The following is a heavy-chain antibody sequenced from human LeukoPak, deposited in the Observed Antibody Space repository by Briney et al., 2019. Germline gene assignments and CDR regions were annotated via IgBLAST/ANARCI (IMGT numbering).Heavy chain of an antibody. V-gene: IGHV3-48*04. Sequence: RAGGSLRLSCAVSEFTFKNAWMTWVRQAPGKGLEWVSYISSSGSTIYYADSVKGRFTISRDNAKNSLYLQMNSLRAEDTAVYYCAELGITMIGGVWGKGTTVTISS. D-gene: IGHD3-10*02. CDR3: AELGITMIGGV. CDR2: ISSSGSTI. J-gene: IGHJ6*04. CDR1: EFTFKNAW.